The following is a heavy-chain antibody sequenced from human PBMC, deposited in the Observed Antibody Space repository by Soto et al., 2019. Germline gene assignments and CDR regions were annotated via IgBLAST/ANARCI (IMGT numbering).Heavy chain of an antibody. CDR3: ARDPRSYNNYYSPQFDH. D-gene: IGHD3-10*01. CDR1: GFTFSRFW. Sequence: PGGSLRLSCVASGFTFSRFWMNWVRQAPGKGLEWVANINQDGSDKYYVDSVKGRFTISRDNAKNSLYLQMNSLRADDTAVYYCARDPRSYNNYYSPQFDHWGQGILVTVSS. CDR2: INQDGSDK. V-gene: IGHV3-7*03. J-gene: IGHJ4*02.